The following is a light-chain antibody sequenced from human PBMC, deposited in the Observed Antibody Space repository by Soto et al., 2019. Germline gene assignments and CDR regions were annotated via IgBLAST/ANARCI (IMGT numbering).Light chain of an antibody. Sequence: QSALTQPASVSGSPGQSITISCTGTSSDVGGYNYVSWYQQHPGKAPKLMIYDVSNRHSGVSNRFSGYKSCNTASLTISGLQAEDEADYYCSSYTSSSPLVVFGGGAKLTVL. CDR3: SSYTSSSPLVV. CDR1: SSDVGGYNY. J-gene: IGLJ2*01. CDR2: DVS. V-gene: IGLV2-14*01.